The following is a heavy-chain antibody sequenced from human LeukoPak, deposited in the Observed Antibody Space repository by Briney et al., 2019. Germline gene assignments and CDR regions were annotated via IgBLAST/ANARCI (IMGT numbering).Heavy chain of an antibody. Sequence: GGSLRLSCAASGFTFSSYAMNWVRQAPGKGLEWVSSISSISNYIYYAHSLKGRFTISRDNAKNSLYLQMNSLRAEDTAVYYCARAGYCSSTRCSPFDYWGQGTLVTVSS. CDR3: ARAGYCSSTRCSPFDY. CDR1: GFTFSSYA. CDR2: ISSISNYI. J-gene: IGHJ4*02. D-gene: IGHD2-2*01. V-gene: IGHV3-21*01.